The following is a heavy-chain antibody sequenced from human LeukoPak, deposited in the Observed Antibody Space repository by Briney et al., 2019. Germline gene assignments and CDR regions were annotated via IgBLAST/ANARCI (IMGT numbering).Heavy chain of an antibody. CDR3: ARDYSGWLYLDY. Sequence: PSETLSLTCTVSDGSINSGAYYWSWIRQLPGKGLEWIGYIYYSGSTYYNPSLKSRVTISVDTSKSQFSLKLTSVTAADTAVYYCARDYSGWLYLDYWGQGTLVTVSS. CDR1: DGSINSGAYY. D-gene: IGHD6-19*01. J-gene: IGHJ4*02. CDR2: IYYSGST. V-gene: IGHV4-31*03.